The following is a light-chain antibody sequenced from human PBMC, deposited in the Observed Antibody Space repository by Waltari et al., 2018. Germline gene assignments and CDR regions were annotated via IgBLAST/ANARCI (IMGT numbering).Light chain of an antibody. CDR2: DAS. Sequence: DLQMTQSPSSLSASLGDRVTITCQASQDIKKCLNWYQQTPGKAPKLLIYDASSLQTGVPSRFSGSGFGTDFTFTISSLQPEDFATYYCQQCENLPLTFGGGTKVGIK. CDR1: QDIKKC. CDR3: QQCENLPLT. V-gene: IGKV1-33*01. J-gene: IGKJ4*01.